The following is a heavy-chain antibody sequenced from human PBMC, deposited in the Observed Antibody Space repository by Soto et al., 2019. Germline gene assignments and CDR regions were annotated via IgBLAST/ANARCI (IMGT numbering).Heavy chain of an antibody. CDR2: INSDGSST. CDR1: GFTFSSYW. J-gene: IGHJ5*02. V-gene: IGHV3-74*01. D-gene: IGHD5-12*01. CDR3: ARGPFLGYSGYPNWFDP. Sequence: PGGSLRLSCAASGFTFSSYWMHWVRQAPGKGLVWVSRINSDGSSTSYADSVKGRFTISRDNTKNTLYLQMNSLRAEDTAVYYCARGPFLGYSGYPNWFDPWGQGTLVTVSS.